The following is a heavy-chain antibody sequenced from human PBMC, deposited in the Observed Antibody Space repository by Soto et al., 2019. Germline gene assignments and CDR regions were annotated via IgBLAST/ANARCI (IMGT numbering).Heavy chain of an antibody. V-gene: IGHV4-31*03. Sequence: SETLSLTCTVSGGSISSGGYYWSWIRQHPGKGLEWIGYIYYSGSTYYNPSLKSRVTISVDTSKNQFSLKLSSVTAADTAAYYCARAGAGGDFWSGYYLYYYYGMDVWGQGTTVAVYS. CDR2: IYYSGST. CDR1: GGSISSGGYY. CDR3: ARAGAGGDFWSGYYLYYYYGMDV. J-gene: IGHJ6*02. D-gene: IGHD3-3*01.